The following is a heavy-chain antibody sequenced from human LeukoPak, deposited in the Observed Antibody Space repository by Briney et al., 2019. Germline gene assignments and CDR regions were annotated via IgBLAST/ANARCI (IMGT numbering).Heavy chain of an antibody. CDR3: ARGATNDFWTGYGWFDP. CDR1: GFTFSSYS. J-gene: IGHJ5*02. D-gene: IGHD3/OR15-3a*01. CDR2: TSYDEESK. Sequence: GGSLRLSCAASGFTFSSYSMHWVRQAPGKGLEWMAVTSYDEESKFYAVSVKGRFTISRDNSKNSLYLQMNSLRTEDTAVYYCARGATNDFWTGYGWFDPWGQGTMVAVSS. V-gene: IGHV3-30*04.